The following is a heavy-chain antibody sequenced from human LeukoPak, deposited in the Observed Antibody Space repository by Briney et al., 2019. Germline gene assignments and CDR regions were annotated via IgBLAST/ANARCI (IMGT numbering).Heavy chain of an antibody. J-gene: IGHJ4*02. CDR2: INHSGST. CDR1: GGSFSGYY. V-gene: IGHV4-34*01. D-gene: IGHD6-6*01. Sequence: SETLSLTCAVYGGSFSGYYWSWIRQPPGKGLEWIGEINHSGSTNYNPSLESRVTISVDTSKNQFSLKLSSVTAADTAVYYCARARIAARFGYFDYWGQGTLVTVSS. CDR3: ARARIAARFGYFDY.